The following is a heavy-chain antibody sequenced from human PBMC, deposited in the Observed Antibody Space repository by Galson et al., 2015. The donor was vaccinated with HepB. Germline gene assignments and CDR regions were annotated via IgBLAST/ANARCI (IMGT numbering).Heavy chain of an antibody. CDR2: IDSSGGS. CDR3: VRDSPLYGSGKVGTFDI. V-gene: IGHV4-4*07. D-gene: IGHD3-10*01. J-gene: IGHJ3*02. CDR1: GGSISSYY. Sequence: TLSLTCTVSGGSISSYYWSWIRQPAGKGLEWIGRIDSSGGSDYNPSLKSRVTMSVDTSKNQLSLKLNSVTAADTAVYYCVRDSPLYGSGKVGTFDIWGQGTMVTVSS.